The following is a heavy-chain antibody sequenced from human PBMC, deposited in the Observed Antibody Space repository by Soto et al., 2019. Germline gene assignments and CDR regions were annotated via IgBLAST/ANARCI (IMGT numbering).Heavy chain of an antibody. CDR1: GGTFSSDS. J-gene: IGHJ4*02. CDR3: ARSGGLDRDFNY. D-gene: IGHD2-15*01. Sequence: QVQLVQSGAEVKKPGSSVKVSCKASGGTFSSDSFSWVRQAPGQGLEWMGGIIPMFDTPIYAQKFQDRVTTTADESPSTACRQLSRLRSGDTAVYYCARSGGLDRDFNYWGQRSLVTGSS. V-gene: IGHV1-69*12. CDR2: IIPMFDTP.